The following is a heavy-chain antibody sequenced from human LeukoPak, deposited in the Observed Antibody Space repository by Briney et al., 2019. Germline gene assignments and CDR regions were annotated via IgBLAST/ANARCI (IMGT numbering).Heavy chain of an antibody. D-gene: IGHD6-13*01. CDR3: ASSSSWPYYFDY. V-gene: IGHV4-59*01. CDR2: IYYSGST. CDR1: GGSISSYY. Sequence: SETLSLTCTVSGGSISSYYWSRIRQPPGKGLEWIGYIYYSGSTNYNPSLKSRVTISVDTSKNQFSLKLSFVTAADTAVYYCASSSSWPYYFDYWGQGTLVTVSS. J-gene: IGHJ4*02.